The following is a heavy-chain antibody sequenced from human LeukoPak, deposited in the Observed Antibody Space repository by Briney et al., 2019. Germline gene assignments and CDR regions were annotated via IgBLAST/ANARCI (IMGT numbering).Heavy chain of an antibody. Sequence: GGSLRLSSAAPGFTFISYAMSWVRQAPGRGLEWVSAISGSGGSTYYADSVKGRFTISRDNSKNTLYLQMNSLRAEDTAVYYCAKGVFLWLGELPGSLFYYRGQGTLVTVSS. D-gene: IGHD3-10*01. J-gene: IGHJ4*02. CDR2: ISGSGGST. CDR1: GFTFISYA. V-gene: IGHV3-23*01. CDR3: AKGVFLWLGELPGSLFYY.